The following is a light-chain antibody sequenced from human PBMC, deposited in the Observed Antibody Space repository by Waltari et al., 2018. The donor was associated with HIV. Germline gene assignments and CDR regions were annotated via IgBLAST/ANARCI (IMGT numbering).Light chain of an antibody. CDR3: CAYAGSTTYVI. V-gene: IGLV2-23*02. J-gene: IGLJ2*01. CDR1: SSDVGGYNL. CDR2: EVS. Sequence: QSALTQPASVSGSPGQSITISCTGTSSDVGGYNLVSWYQQHPGKAPKLMIYEVSKRPSGVSNRSSGSKSGNTASLTISGLQAEDEADYYCCAYAGSTTYVIFGGGTKLTVL.